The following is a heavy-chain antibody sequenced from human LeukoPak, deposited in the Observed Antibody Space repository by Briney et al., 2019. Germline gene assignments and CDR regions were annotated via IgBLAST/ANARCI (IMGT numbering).Heavy chain of an antibody. Sequence: TGGSLKLSCAASGFTFSGSAMHWVRQASGKGLEWVGRIRSKANSYATAYAASVQGRFTISRDDSKNTAYLQMNSLKTEDTAVYYCTSSYNWNYDAFDIWGQGTMVTVSS. CDR2: IRSKANSYAT. CDR3: TSSYNWNYDAFDI. V-gene: IGHV3-73*01. D-gene: IGHD1-7*01. CDR1: GFTFSGSA. J-gene: IGHJ3*02.